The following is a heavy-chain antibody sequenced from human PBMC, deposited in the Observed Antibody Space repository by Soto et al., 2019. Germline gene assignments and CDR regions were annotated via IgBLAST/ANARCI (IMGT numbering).Heavy chain of an antibody. CDR3: ARALPGIVLVPAATAPDY. Sequence: GGSLRLSCAASGFTFSSYSMNWVRQAPGKGLEWVSYISSSSSTIYYADSVKGRFTISRDNAKNSLYLQMNSLRDEDTAVYYCARALPGIVLVPAATAPDYWGQGTLVTVSS. CDR1: GFTFSSYS. D-gene: IGHD2-2*01. J-gene: IGHJ4*02. CDR2: ISSSSSTI. V-gene: IGHV3-48*02.